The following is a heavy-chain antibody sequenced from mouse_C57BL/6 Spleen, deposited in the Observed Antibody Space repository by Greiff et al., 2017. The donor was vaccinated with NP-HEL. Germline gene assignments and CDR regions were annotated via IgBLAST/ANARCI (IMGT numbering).Heavy chain of an antibody. D-gene: IGHD1-1*01. CDR2: IDPENGDT. V-gene: IGHV14-4*01. Sequence: EVQLQQSGAELVRPGASVKLSCTASGFNIKDDYMHWVKQRPEQGLEWIGWIDPENGDTEYASKFQGKATITADTSSNPAYLQLSSLTSEDTAVYFIYYYGSSGAYWGQGTLVTVSA. CDR1: GFNIKDDY. CDR3: YYYGSSGAY. J-gene: IGHJ3*01.